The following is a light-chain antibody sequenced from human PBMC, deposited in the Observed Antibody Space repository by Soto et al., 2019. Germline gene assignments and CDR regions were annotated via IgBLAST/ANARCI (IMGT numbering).Light chain of an antibody. V-gene: IGLV2-8*01. Sequence: QSVLTQPPSASGSPGQSVTISCTGTTSDVGAYNYVSWYQQLPGKAPKVMIYEVTNRPSGVPDRFSGSKSGNTASLTVSGLEAEEEADYYCTSYAHSNILLIGGGTQLTVL. CDR3: TSYAHSNILL. J-gene: IGLJ2*01. CDR1: TSDVGAYNY. CDR2: EVT.